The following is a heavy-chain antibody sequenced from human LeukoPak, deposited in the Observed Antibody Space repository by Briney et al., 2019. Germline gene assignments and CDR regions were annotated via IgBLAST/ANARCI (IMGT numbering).Heavy chain of an antibody. CDR2: INPSCGST. V-gene: IGHV1-46*01. CDR1: GYTCTSYY. J-gene: IGHJ5*02. D-gene: IGHD6-6*01. Sequence: ASVKVSCKASGYTCTSYYMHWGRQAPAQGLEWMGIINPSCGSTSYAQKFQGRLTMNRHMSTSTVYMELSSLRSEDTAVYYCARDFDKYSSSSWASYWFEPWGQGTLVTVSS. CDR3: ARDFDKYSSSSWASYWFEP.